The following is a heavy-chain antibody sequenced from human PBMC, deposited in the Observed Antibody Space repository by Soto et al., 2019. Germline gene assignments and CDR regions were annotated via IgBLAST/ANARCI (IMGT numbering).Heavy chain of an antibody. CDR3: ARSQAGSSSAFDI. D-gene: IGHD6-13*01. Sequence: PGGSLRLSCAASGFTFSSYGMHWVHQAPGKGLEWVAVIWYDGSNKYYADSVKGRFTISRDNSKNTLYLQMNSLRAEDTAVYYCARSQAGSSSAFDIWGQGTMVTVSS. CDR1: GFTFSSYG. J-gene: IGHJ3*02. CDR2: IWYDGSNK. V-gene: IGHV3-33*01.